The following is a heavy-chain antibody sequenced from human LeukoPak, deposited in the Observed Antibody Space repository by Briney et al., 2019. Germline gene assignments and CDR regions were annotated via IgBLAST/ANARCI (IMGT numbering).Heavy chain of an antibody. CDR2: IRYDGSNK. CDR3: AIFSSDTIITADFDY. Sequence: PGGSLRLSCAASGFTFSSYGMHWVRQAPGKGLEWVAFIRYDGSNKYYADSVKGRFTISRDNAKNSLYLQMNSLRAEDTAVYYCAIFSSDTIITADFDYWGRGTLVTVSS. J-gene: IGHJ4*02. V-gene: IGHV3-30*02. D-gene: IGHD3-22*01. CDR1: GFTFSSYG.